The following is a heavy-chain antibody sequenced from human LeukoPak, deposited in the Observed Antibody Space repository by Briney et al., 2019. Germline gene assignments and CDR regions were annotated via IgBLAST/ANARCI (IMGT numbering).Heavy chain of an antibody. CDR1: GYSFTSYW. CDR3: ARGKSGAVAGPYFFDY. V-gene: IGHV5-51*01. CDR2: IYPGDSDT. J-gene: IGHJ4*02. Sequence: GESLKISCKGSGYSFTSYWIGWVRQMPGKGLEWMAIIYPGDSDTRYSPSFQGQVTISADKSISTAYLQWTSLRASDIAMYYCARGKSGAVAGPYFFDYWGQGTLVTVSS. D-gene: IGHD6-19*01.